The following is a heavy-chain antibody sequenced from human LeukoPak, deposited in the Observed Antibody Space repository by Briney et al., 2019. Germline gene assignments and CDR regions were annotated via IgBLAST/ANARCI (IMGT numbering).Heavy chain of an antibody. CDR1: GFTFDDYT. CDR3: VKDRAVYTRLVILDY. V-gene: IGHV3-23*01. D-gene: IGHD2-21*01. CDR2: ISGNGAGT. J-gene: IGHJ4*02. Sequence: GGSLRLSCAASGFTFDDYTMNWGRQSPGKGLEWIAAISGNGAGTYYANFLKGRFTTSTDNYKNTLFVKMNSLRAEDTAIYCCVKDRAVYTRLVILDYWGQGTLVTLSS.